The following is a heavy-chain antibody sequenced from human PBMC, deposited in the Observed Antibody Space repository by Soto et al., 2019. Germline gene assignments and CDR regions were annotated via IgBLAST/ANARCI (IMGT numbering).Heavy chain of an antibody. CDR2: IFYNGTA. D-gene: IGHD6-19*01. J-gene: IGHJ4*02. V-gene: IGHV4-61*01. CDR1: GGSVSSGSFH. CDR3: ARIGGWYDIDF. Sequence: VQLQQSGPGLVKPSETLSLTCSVSGGSVSSGSFHWSWIRESPGKGLQFIGSIFYNGTANYRPSLKKRVTISIDTSQSQFSLKLVSVAAADTAVYYCARIGGWYDIDFWGQGNLVTVSS.